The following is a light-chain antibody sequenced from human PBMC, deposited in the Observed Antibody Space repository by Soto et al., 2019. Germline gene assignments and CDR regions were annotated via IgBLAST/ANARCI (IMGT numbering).Light chain of an antibody. Sequence: EIVMTQSPASLSVSPGERAALSCGASQSVGRNLAWYQQKPGQAPRLLIYDASTRATDIPARFSGSGSGTDFTLTISSLQSEDFAVYFCQQYHIWPSWTFGQGTKVDNK. CDR1: QSVGRN. CDR2: DAS. J-gene: IGKJ1*01. CDR3: QQYHIWPSWT. V-gene: IGKV3-15*01.